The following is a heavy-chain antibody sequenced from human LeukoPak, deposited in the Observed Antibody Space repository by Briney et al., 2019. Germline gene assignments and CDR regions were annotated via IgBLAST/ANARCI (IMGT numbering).Heavy chain of an antibody. D-gene: IGHD2-2*02. CDR2: IIPIFGTA. V-gene: IGHV1-69*01. J-gene: IGHJ5*02. CDR1: GGTFSSYA. CDR3: ARGGVVVPAAIVWLDP. Sequence: GASVKVSCKASGGTFSSYAISWVRQAPGQGLEWMGGIIPIFGTANYAQKFQGRVTITADESTSTAYMELSSLRSEDTAVYYCARGGVVVPAAIVWLDPWGQGTLVTVSS.